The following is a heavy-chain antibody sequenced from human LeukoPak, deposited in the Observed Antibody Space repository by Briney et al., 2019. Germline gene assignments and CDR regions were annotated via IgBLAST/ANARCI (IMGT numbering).Heavy chain of an antibody. CDR1: GGTFNDYY. V-gene: IGHV4-34*12. J-gene: IGHJ5*02. D-gene: IGHD2-21*01. CDR2: VIHSGRT. CDR3: AREARGGGRWFDP. Sequence: PSETLSLTCAVYGGTFNDYYWTWIRQSPGKGLEWIGEVIHSGRTNYNPSLKSRVTISVDTSKNQFSLKLSSVTAADTAVYYCAREARGGGRWFDPWGQGTLVTVSS.